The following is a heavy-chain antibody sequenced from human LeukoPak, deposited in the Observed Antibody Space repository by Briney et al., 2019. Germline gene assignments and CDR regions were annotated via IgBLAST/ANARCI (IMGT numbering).Heavy chain of an antibody. CDR3: TRGPAVASDAFDI. CDR1: GFTLGDYA. CDR2: IRSKAYGGTT. Sequence: GGSLRLSCAASGFTLGDYAMSWFRQAPGKGLEWVGFIRSKAYGGTTEYAASVKGRFTISRDDSKSIAYLQMNSLKTEDTAVYFCTRGPAVASDAFDIWGQGTLVTVSS. V-gene: IGHV3-49*03. D-gene: IGHD6-19*01. J-gene: IGHJ3*02.